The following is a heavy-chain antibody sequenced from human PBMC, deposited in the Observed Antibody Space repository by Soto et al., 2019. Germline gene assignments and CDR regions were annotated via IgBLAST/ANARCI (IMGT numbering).Heavy chain of an antibody. Sequence: PSATLSLTCAVSGGSFSGHYWSWIRQPPGKGLEWIGEINHSGSTNYNPSLKSRVTISVDTSKNQFSLKLSSVTAADTAVYYCARGLGISSVAVVAAIWFDPWGQGTLVTVSS. V-gene: IGHV4-34*01. J-gene: IGHJ5*02. CDR2: INHSGST. CDR3: ARGLGISSVAVVAAIWFDP. CDR1: GGSFSGHY. D-gene: IGHD2-15*01.